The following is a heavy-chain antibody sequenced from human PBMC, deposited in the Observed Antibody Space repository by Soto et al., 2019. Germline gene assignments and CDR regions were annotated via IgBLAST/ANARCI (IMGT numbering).Heavy chain of an antibody. CDR2: ISAYNGNT. CDR3: AGHDERNWFDP. Sequence: ASVKVSCKASGYTFTSYGISWVRQAPGQGLEWMGWISAYNGNTNYAQKLQGRVTMTTDTSTSTACMELRSLRSDDTAVYYCAGHDERNWFDPWGQGTLVTSPQ. V-gene: IGHV1-18*04. J-gene: IGHJ5*02. D-gene: IGHD5-12*01. CDR1: GYTFTSYG.